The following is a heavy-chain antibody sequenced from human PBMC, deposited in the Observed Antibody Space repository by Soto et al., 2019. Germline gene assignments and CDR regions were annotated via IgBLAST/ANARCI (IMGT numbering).Heavy chain of an antibody. CDR1: GYTFTGYY. V-gene: IGHV1-2*02. J-gene: IGHJ6*02. CDR2: INPNSGGT. D-gene: IGHD3-3*01. Sequence: ASVKVSCKASGYTFTGYYMHWVRQAPGQGLEWMGWINPNSGGTNYAQKFQGRVTMTRDTSISTAYMELSRLRSDDTAVYYCARDYNFWSGYYYYGMGVWGQGTTVTVSS. CDR3: ARDYNFWSGYYYYGMGV.